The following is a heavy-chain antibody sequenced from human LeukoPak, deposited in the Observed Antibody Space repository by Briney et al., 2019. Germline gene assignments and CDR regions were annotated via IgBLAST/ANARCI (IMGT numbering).Heavy chain of an antibody. Sequence: GGSLRLSCAASEFTFRSYGMSWVRQAPGKGLEWVSAISGSGGSTYHADSVKGRFTISRDNSKNTLYLQMNSLRAEDTAVYYYAKDLKSTPYLQLNYFDHWGQGTLVTVSS. CDR3: AKDLKSTPYLQLNYFDH. V-gene: IGHV3-23*01. CDR1: EFTFRSYG. D-gene: IGHD5-18*01. J-gene: IGHJ4*02. CDR2: ISGSGGST.